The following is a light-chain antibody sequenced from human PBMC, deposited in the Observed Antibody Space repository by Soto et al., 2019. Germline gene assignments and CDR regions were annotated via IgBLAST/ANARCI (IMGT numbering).Light chain of an antibody. CDR2: DAS. J-gene: IGKJ4*01. CDR3: QQYYTASLT. Sequence: EIMLTQSPGTLSLSPGERATLSCRASQSVSSSYLAWYQQKPGQAPRLLIYDASDRATGIPARFSGSGSGTDFTLTISSLQAEDVAVYYCQQYYTASLTFGGGTKVDIK. V-gene: IGKV3-20*01. CDR1: QSVSSSY.